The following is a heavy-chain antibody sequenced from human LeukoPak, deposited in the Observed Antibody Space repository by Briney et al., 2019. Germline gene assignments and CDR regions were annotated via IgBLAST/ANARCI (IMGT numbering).Heavy chain of an antibody. CDR1: GFTFSSYS. D-gene: IGHD1-1*01. CDR2: ISTSSLYI. Sequence: GGSLRLSCAASGFTFSSYSMNWVRQAPGKGLEWVSPISTSSLYIYYAGSVKGRFTVSRNNARNSLYLQVNSLRAEDTAVYYCARDSDWNDGLDYWGQGTLVTVSS. V-gene: IGHV3-21*01. CDR3: ARDSDWNDGLDY. J-gene: IGHJ4*02.